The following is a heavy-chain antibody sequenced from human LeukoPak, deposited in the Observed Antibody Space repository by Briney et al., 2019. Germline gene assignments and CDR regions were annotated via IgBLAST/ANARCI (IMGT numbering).Heavy chain of an antibody. CDR1: GGSISSGGYY. CDR3: ARENLPERRLESGFDY. D-gene: IGHD1-1*01. V-gene: IGHV4-31*03. Sequence: SETLSLTCTVSGGSISSGGYYWSWIRQHPGKGLEWIGYIYYSGSTYYNPSLKSRVTISVDTSKNQFSLKLSSVTAADTAVYYCARENLPERRLESGFDYWGQGTLVTVSS. CDR2: IYYSGST. J-gene: IGHJ4*02.